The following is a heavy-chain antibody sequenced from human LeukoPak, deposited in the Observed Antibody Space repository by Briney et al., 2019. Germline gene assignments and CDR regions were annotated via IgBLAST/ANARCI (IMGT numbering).Heavy chain of an antibody. V-gene: IGHV4-39*07. CDR2: IYYSGST. Sequence: SETLSLTCTVSGGSISSSSYYWGWIRQPPGKGLEWIGSIYYSGSTYYNPSLKSRVTISVDTSKNRFSLKLSSVTAADTAVYYCARGQAYYMDVWGKGTTVTVSS. CDR3: ARGQAYYMDV. J-gene: IGHJ6*03. CDR1: GGSISSSSYY.